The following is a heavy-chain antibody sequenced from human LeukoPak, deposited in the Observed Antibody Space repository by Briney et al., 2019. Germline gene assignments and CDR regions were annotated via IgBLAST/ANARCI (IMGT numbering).Heavy chain of an antibody. CDR1: GFTFSSYA. CDR3: AREGPGSGYYYDTYYFDY. CDR2: ISSNGGST. V-gene: IGHV3-64*01. Sequence: GGSLRLSCAASGFTFSSYAMHWVRLAPGKGLEYVSAISSNGGSTYYANSVKGRFTISRDNSKNTLYPQMGSLRAEDMAVYYCAREGPGSGYYYDTYYFDYWGQGTLVTVSP. D-gene: IGHD3-22*01. J-gene: IGHJ4*02.